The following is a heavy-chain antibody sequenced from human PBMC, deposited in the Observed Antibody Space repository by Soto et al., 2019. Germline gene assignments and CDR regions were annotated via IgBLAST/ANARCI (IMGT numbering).Heavy chain of an antibody. CDR1: GYTFTSYG. V-gene: IGHV1-18*01. CDR3: ARVGYYYDSSGYYYAPASLDY. J-gene: IGHJ4*02. CDR2: ISAYNGNT. D-gene: IGHD3-22*01. Sequence: APVKVSCKAPGYTFTSYGISWARQAPGQGLEWMGWISAYNGNTNYAQKLQGRVTMTTDTSTSTAYMELRSLRSDDTAVYYCARVGYYYDSSGYYYAPASLDYWGQGTLVTVSS.